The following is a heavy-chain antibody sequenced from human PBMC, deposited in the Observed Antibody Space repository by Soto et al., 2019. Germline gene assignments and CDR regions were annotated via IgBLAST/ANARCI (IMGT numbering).Heavy chain of an antibody. J-gene: IGHJ1*01. CDR2: TSYDGSNK. Sequence: QVQLMESGGGVVQPGTSLRLSCVGSGFTFRSYVIHWVRQAPGKGLEWVALTSYDGSNKDYGDSVKVRFTISRDNSRNTVDLQMDSLRREDTALYYCARWGTTGGLDVWGQGTLVSVSS. V-gene: IGHV3-30*19. CDR3: ARWGTTGGLDV. D-gene: IGHD3-16*01. CDR1: GFTFRSYV.